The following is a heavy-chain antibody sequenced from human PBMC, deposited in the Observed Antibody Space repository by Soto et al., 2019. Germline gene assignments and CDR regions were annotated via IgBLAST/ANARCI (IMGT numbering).Heavy chain of an antibody. J-gene: IGHJ4*02. CDR2: INSDGSST. CDR3: ARGDSGYDSAFDY. CDR1: GFTFSSYW. Sequence: EVQLVESGGGLVQPGGSVRLSCAASGFTFSSYWMYWVRQAPGKGLVWVSRINSDGSSTSYADSVKGRFTISRDNAKNTLSLQMNSLRAEDTAVYYCARGDSGYDSAFDYWGQGTLVTVSS. V-gene: IGHV3-74*01. D-gene: IGHD5-12*01.